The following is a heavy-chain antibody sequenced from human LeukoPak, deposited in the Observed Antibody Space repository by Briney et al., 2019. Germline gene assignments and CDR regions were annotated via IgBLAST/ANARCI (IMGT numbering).Heavy chain of an antibody. V-gene: IGHV3-30-3*01. CDR1: GFTFSSYA. Sequence: GGSLRLSCAASGFTFSSYAMHWVRQAPGKGLEWVAVISYDGSNKYYADSVKGRFTISRDNSKNTLYLQMNSLRAEDTAVYYCARDYYYDSSGPGGADYWGKGALVTVSS. J-gene: IGHJ4*02. D-gene: IGHD3-22*01. CDR2: ISYDGSNK. CDR3: ARDYYYDSSGPGGADY.